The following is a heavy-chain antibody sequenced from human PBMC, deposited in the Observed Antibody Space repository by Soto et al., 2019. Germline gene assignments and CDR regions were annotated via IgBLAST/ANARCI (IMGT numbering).Heavy chain of an antibody. J-gene: IGHJ4*02. V-gene: IGHV1-18*01. CDR2: ISAYNGNT. Sequence: ASVKVSCKASGYTFTSYGISWVRQAPGQGLEWMGWISAYNGNTNYAQKLQGRVTMTTDTSTSTAYMELRSLRSDDTAVYYCASPWGEYGDYDFDYSGQGTLVTFSS. D-gene: IGHD4-17*01. CDR3: ASPWGEYGDYDFDY. CDR1: GYTFTSYG.